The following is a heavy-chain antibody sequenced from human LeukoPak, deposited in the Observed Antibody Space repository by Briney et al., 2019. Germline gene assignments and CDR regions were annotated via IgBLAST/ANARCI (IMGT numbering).Heavy chain of an antibody. D-gene: IGHD3-3*01. J-gene: IGHJ6*03. V-gene: IGHV1-8*01. CDR3: ARVRGSGTIFGVVIRSYYYYYMDV. CDR1: GYTFTSYD. CDR2: MNPNSGNT. Sequence: VASVKVSCKASGYTFTSYDINWVRQAAGQGLEWMGWMNPNSGNTDYAQKFQGRVTMTRNTSISTAYMELSSLRSEDTAVYYCARVRGSGTIFGVVIRSYYYYYMDVWGKGTTVTVSS.